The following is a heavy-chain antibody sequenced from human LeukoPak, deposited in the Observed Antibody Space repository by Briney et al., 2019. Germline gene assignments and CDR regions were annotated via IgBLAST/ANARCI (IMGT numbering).Heavy chain of an antibody. V-gene: IGHV3-23*01. D-gene: IGHD4-23*01. CDR3: AKWGFNDYGGNSEEDAFDI. Sequence: PGGFLRLSCAASGFTFSNYAMSWVRQAPGKGLEWVSGISGSGISTYYADSVKGRFTISRDNSKNTLYLQMNSLRAEDTAVYYCAKWGFNDYGGNSEEDAFDIWGQGTMVTVSS. CDR1: GFTFSNYA. CDR2: ISGSGIST. J-gene: IGHJ3*02.